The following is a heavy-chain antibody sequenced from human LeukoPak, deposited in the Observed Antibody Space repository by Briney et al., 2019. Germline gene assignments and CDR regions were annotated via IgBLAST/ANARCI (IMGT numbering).Heavy chain of an antibody. J-gene: IGHJ4*02. V-gene: IGHV5-51*01. CDR3: ARWVDDSGSYYFDY. CDR1: GYSFTSYW. CDR2: IYPGDSDT. D-gene: IGHD1-26*01. Sequence: GESLQISCKGSGYSFTSYWIGWVRQMPGKGLEWMGIIYPGDSDTIYSPSFQGQVTISADKSISTAYLQWSSLKASDTAMYYCARWVDDSGSYYFDYWGQGTLVTVSS.